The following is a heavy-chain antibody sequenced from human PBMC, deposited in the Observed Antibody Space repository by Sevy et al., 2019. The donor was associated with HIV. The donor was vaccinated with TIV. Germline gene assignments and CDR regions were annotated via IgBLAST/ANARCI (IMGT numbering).Heavy chain of an antibody. D-gene: IGHD2-2*02. CDR2: FDPEDGET. CDR1: GYTLTELS. J-gene: IGHJ3*02. Sequence: ASVKVSCKVSGYTLTELSMHWVRQAPGKGLEWMGGFDPEDGETIDAQKFQGRVTMTEDTSTDTAYMELSSLRSEDTAVYYCATQSWGTVVVPAAIVPGAFDIWGQGTMVTVSS. V-gene: IGHV1-24*01. CDR3: ATQSWGTVVVPAAIVPGAFDI.